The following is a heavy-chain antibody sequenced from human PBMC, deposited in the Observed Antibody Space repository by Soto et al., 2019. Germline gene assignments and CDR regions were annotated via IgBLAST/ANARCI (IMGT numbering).Heavy chain of an antibody. Sequence: LRLSCAASGFTFSSYAMSWVRQAPCKVLEWVSAISGSGGSTYYADSVKGRFTISRDNSKNTLYLQMNSLRAEDTAVYYCAKGSPGHHCSSTSCPFDYWGQGTLVTVSS. CDR1: GFTFSSYA. CDR2: ISGSGGST. CDR3: AKGSPGHHCSSTSCPFDY. J-gene: IGHJ4*02. V-gene: IGHV3-23*01. D-gene: IGHD2-2*01.